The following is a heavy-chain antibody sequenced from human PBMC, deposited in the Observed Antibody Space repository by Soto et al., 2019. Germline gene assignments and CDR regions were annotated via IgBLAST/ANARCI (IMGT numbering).Heavy chain of an antibody. CDR3: ARVGYYYDSSGYYYVPLGMDV. CDR1: GFTFSSYS. CDR2: ISSSSSTI. Sequence: GGSLRLSCAASGFTFSSYSMNWVRQAPGKGLEWVSYISSSSSTIYYADSVKGRFTISRDNAKNSLYLQMNSLRAEDTAVYYCARVGYYYDSSGYYYVPLGMDVWGQGTTVTVSS. V-gene: IGHV3-48*01. J-gene: IGHJ6*02. D-gene: IGHD3-22*01.